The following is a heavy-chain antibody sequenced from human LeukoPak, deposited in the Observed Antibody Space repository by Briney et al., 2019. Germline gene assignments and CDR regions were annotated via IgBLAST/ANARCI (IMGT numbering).Heavy chain of an antibody. CDR2: IYSGGST. V-gene: IGHV3-66*01. Sequence: GGSLRLSCAASGFTVSSNYMSWVRQAPGKGLEWVPVIYSGGSTYYADSVKGRFTISRDNSKNTLYLQMNSLRAEDTAVYYCARAERERGYSYGSGFDYWGQGTLVTVSS. D-gene: IGHD5-18*01. CDR1: GFTVSSNY. CDR3: ARAERERGYSYGSGFDY. J-gene: IGHJ4*02.